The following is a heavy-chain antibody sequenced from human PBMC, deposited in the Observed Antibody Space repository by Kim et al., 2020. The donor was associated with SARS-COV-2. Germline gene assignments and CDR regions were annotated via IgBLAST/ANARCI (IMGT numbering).Heavy chain of an antibody. CDR3: ARDIAAAGRVPCDY. V-gene: IGHV1-69*04. CDR2: IIPILGIA. Sequence: SVKVSCKASGGTFSSYAISWVRQAPGQGLEWMGRIIPILGIANYAQKFQGRVTITADKSTSTAYMELSSLRSEDTAVYYCARDIAAAGRVPCDYWGQGTLVTVSS. CDR1: GGTFSSYA. D-gene: IGHD6-13*01. J-gene: IGHJ4*02.